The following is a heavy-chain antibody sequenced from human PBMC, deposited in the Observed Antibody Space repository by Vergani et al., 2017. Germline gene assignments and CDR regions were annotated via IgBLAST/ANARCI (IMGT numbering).Heavy chain of an antibody. CDR2: INYVGRT. CDR3: ARHLAYCGGDCYPYYYGMDV. Sequence: QVQLQESGPGLVKPSQTLSLICTVSGGSINPSSSFWGWIRQSPGKGLEWIGSINYVGRTYYIPSLQSRATVFVDTSKNQFSLNLTSVTAADTAVYYCARHLAYCGGDCYPYYYGMDVWGQGTTVTVSS. V-gene: IGHV4-39*01. CDR1: GGSINPSSSF. D-gene: IGHD2-21*02. J-gene: IGHJ6*02.